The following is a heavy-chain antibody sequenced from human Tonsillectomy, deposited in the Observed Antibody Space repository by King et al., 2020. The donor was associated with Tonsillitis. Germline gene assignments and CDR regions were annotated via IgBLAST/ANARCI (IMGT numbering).Heavy chain of an antibody. CDR2: ISSSSSYI. J-gene: IGHJ3*02. CDR3: ARGIDYGDVGLDI. CDR1: GFTFSTYS. V-gene: IGHV3-21*01. Sequence: VQLVESGGGLVTPGGSLRLSCAASGFTFSTYSMNWVRQAPGKGLEWVSSISSSSSYIYYADSVKGRFTISRDNAKNSLYLQMNSLRAEDTAVYYCARGIDYGDVGLDIWGQGTMVTVSS. D-gene: IGHD4-17*01.